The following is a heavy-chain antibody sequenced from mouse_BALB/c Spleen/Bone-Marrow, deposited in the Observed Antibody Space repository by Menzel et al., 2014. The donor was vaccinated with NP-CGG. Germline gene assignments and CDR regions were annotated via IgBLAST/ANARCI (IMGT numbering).Heavy chain of an antibody. J-gene: IGHJ2*01. Sequence: EVQLVESGAELVKPGASVKLSCTASGFRIKDTYMHWVKQRPEQGLEWIGRIDPANGNTKYDPKFQGKATITADTSSNTAYLQLSSLTSEDTAVYYCALYYDYDVGYWGQGTTLTVSS. CDR2: IDPANGNT. CDR1: GFRIKDTY. V-gene: IGHV14-3*02. D-gene: IGHD2-4*01. CDR3: ALYYDYDVGY.